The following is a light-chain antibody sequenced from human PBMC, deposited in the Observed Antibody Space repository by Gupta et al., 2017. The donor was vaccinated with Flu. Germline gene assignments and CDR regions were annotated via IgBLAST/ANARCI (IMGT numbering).Light chain of an antibody. CDR1: QGIVYCDGKTY. V-gene: IGKV2-30*01. CDR3: MQGAPWPWA. Sequence: DVVMTQSPLSLPVTLGQPASISCSARQGIVYCDGKTYFPWFQQSTGQSPRRLIYRVSYRVSGFPDRFSGSGSGTTFTLKISRVEAEDVGIYFCMQGAPWPWAFGQGTTVEIK. CDR2: RVS. J-gene: IGKJ1*01.